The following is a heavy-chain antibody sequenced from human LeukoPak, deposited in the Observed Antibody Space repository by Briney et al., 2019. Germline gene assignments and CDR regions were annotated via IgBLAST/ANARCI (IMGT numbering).Heavy chain of an antibody. D-gene: IGHD2-2*01. CDR2: ISGSGGST. Sequence: GGSLRLSCTASGFTFSSYAMSWVRQAPGKGLEWVSAISGSGGSTYYADSVRGRFTISRDNSKNTLYLQMNSLRAEDTAVYYCAKVCYGYYFDYWGQGTLVTVSS. CDR3: AKVCYGYYFDY. V-gene: IGHV3-23*01. CDR1: GFTFSSYA. J-gene: IGHJ4*02.